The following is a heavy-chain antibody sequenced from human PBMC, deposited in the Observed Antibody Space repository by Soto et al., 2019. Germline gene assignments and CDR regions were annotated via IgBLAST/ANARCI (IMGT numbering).Heavy chain of an antibody. J-gene: IGHJ6*02. CDR1: GASISSGGYS. CDR2: IYYSGST. V-gene: IGHV4-31*08. D-gene: IGHD3-10*01. CDR3: VRQGIGPLHGLVDV. Sequence: SETLSLTCTVSGASISSGGYSWSWIRQHPGKGLEWIGYIYYSGSTYYNPSLNSRVTISLDRSTKQLSLKLSSATAADTAMYHCVRQGIGPLHGLVDVWGRGTTVTVSS.